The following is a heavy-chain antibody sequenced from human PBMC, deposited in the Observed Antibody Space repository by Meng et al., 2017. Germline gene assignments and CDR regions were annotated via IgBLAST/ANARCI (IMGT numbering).Heavy chain of an antibody. CDR2: ISGSGGST. J-gene: IGHJ4*02. CDR1: GFTFSSYA. V-gene: IGHV3-23*01. Sequence: GESLKISCAASGFTFSSYAMSWVRQAPGKGLEWVSAISGSGGSTYYADSVKGRFTISRDNAKNSLYLQMNSLRAEDTAVYYCARDRLVPRGGAMASDYWGQGTLVTVSS. CDR3: ARDRLVPRGGAMASDY. D-gene: IGHD3-16*01.